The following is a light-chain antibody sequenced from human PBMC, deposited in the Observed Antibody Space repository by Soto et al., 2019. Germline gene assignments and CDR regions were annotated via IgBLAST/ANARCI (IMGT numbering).Light chain of an antibody. J-gene: IGKJ1*01. CDR2: CAS. Sequence: EIVLTQSPGSLSLSPGERVTLSCRASQSVTSNYLAWYQQKPGQAPRLLIFCASIRDTGVPDRISGSGSWKDFTLTISRLEPEDSAVSYCQQYGSSPGTFGQGTKVEIK. CDR1: QSVTSNY. CDR3: QQYGSSPGT. V-gene: IGKV3-20*01.